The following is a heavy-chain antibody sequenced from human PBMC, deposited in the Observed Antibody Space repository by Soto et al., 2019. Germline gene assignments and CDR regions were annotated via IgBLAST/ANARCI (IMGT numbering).Heavy chain of an antibody. CDR3: ARHPPAVYYYGMDV. CDR1: GGTFSSYA. CDR2: IIPIFGTA. V-gene: IGHV1-69*12. Sequence: QVQLVQSGAEVKKPGSSVKFSCKASGGTFSSYAISWVRQAPGQGLAWMGGIIPIFGTANYAQKFQGRVTITADECTSTAYMELSSLRSEDTAVYYCARHPPAVYYYGMDVWGQGTTVTVSS. J-gene: IGHJ6*02.